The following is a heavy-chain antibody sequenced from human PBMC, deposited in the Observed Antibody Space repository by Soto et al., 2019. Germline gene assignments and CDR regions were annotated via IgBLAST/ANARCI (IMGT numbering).Heavy chain of an antibody. CDR3: AKGGRGYSYGYDY. CDR1: GGTFSSYS. Sequence: GASVKVSCKASGGTFSSYSISWVRQAPGQGLEWMGGIIPIFGTANYAQKFQGRVTITADESTSTAYMELSSLRSEDTAVYYCAKGGRGYSYGYDYWGQGTLVTVSS. CDR2: IIPIFGTA. V-gene: IGHV1-69*13. D-gene: IGHD5-18*01. J-gene: IGHJ4*02.